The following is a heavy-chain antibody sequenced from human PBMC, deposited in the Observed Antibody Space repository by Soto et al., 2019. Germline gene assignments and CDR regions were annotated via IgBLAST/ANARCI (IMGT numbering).Heavy chain of an antibody. D-gene: IGHD3-22*01. CDR3: ARIAAMIVVLSPQYFDY. Sequence: GWSLRLSCAASGFTFSSYWMSWVRQAPGTMLEWVANIKQDGSEKYYVDSVKGRFTISRDNAKNSLYLQMNSLRAEDTAVYYCARIAAMIVVLSPQYFDYWGQGTLVTVSS. CDR2: IKQDGSEK. J-gene: IGHJ4*02. V-gene: IGHV3-7*01. CDR1: GFTFSSYW.